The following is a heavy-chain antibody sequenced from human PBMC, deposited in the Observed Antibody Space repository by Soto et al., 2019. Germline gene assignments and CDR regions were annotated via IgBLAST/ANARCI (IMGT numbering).Heavy chain of an antibody. CDR3: TRAAFGVGMDL. J-gene: IGHJ6*02. Sequence: GGSLRLSCAAFGFTYNSYDMIWVRQVTGKGLEWIASMGGAGAREYSGSVKGRFIISRGNAKNSLYLQMDSLRVADTGVYCCTRAAFGVGMDLWGHGTPVTVSS. CDR1: GFTYNSYD. D-gene: IGHD3-10*01. CDR2: MGGAGAR. V-gene: IGHV3-13*01.